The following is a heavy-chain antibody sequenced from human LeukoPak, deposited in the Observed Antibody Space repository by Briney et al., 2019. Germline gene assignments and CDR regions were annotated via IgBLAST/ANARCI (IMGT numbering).Heavy chain of an antibody. V-gene: IGHV1-46*01. Sequence: ASVKVSCKAFGYIFTKYYIHWVRQAPGQGPAWMGMINPSGITTDYAQRFQGRVTMTTDESTSTAYMELSSLRSEDTAVYYCARDQVPSGYGGKEYYFDYWGQGTLVTVSS. CDR3: ARDQVPSGYGGKEYYFDY. J-gene: IGHJ4*02. D-gene: IGHD4-23*01. CDR2: INPSGITT. CDR1: GYIFTKYY.